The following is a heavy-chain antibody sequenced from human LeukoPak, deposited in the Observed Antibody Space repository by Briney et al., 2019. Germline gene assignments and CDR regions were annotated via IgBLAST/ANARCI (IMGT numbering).Heavy chain of an antibody. CDR3: F. D-gene: IGHD6-13*01. CDR2: IYSTGST. V-gene: IGHV4-4*07. J-gene: IGHJ4*02. CDR1: GGSISSYY. Sequence: SETLSLTCTVSGGSISSYYWSWIRQPAGKGLEWIGRIYSTGSTNYNPSLMSRVTMSVDTSKNQFSLRLRSVTAAAGTAGFDFWGQGALVTVSS.